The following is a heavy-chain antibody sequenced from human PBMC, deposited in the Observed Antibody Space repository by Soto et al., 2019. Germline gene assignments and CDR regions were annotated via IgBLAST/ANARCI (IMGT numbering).Heavy chain of an antibody. D-gene: IGHD5-12*01. CDR1: GFTFSSYW. J-gene: IGHJ4*02. V-gene: IGHV3-74*01. CDR3: ARVATGSGYDLGFWTPDPPRLPLDY. Sequence: PGGSLRLSCAASGFTFSSYWMHWVRQAPGKGLVWVSRINSDGSSTSYADSVRGRFTISRDNAKNTLYLQMNSLRAEDTAVYYCARVATGSGYDLGFWTPDPPRLPLDYWGQGTLVTVSS. CDR2: INSDGSST.